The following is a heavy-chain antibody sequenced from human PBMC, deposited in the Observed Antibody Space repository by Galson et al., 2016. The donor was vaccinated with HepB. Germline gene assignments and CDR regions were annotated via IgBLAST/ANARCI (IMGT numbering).Heavy chain of an antibody. CDR1: GDTFSTYG. Sequence: SVKVSCKAPGDTFSTYGINWVRQAPGQGLEWMGGIIPKFGTPNYAQKFQGRVTITADESTSTAYMALSSLRSEDTAMYYCTTGYTNTWYAATFDYWGPGTLVTISS. J-gene: IGHJ4*02. D-gene: IGHD2-2*02. CDR3: TTGYTNTWYAATFDY. V-gene: IGHV1-69*13. CDR2: IIPKFGTP.